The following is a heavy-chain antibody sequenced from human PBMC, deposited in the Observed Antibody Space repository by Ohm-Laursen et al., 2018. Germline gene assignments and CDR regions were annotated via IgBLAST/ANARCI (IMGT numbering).Heavy chain of an antibody. CDR3: ARRANSAFPYYLDY. CDR1: GGSISSYY. D-gene: IGHD1-26*01. CDR2: IYYSGIT. V-gene: IGHV4-59*08. Sequence: SETLSLTWTVSGGSISSYYWSWIRQTPGKGLEWIGHIYYSGITNYNPSLKSRVTIATDTSKNQLSLKLSSVTAADTAVYYCARRANSAFPYYLDYWGQGTLVTVSS. J-gene: IGHJ4*02.